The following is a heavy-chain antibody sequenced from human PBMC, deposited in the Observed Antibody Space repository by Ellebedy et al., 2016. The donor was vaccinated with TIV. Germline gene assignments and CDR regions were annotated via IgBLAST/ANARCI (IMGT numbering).Heavy chain of an antibody. V-gene: IGHV3-7*01. J-gene: IGHJ6*02. Sequence: GESLKISXAASGFTFSTYWMSWVRQAPGKGLEWVANIKQDGSEKYYVDSVKGRFTISRDNAKNSLYLQMNSLRAEDTAVYYCARDTTSGFVSGYYYYYGMDVWGQGTTVTVSS. D-gene: IGHD6-19*01. CDR3: ARDTTSGFVSGYYYYYGMDV. CDR1: GFTFSTYW. CDR2: IKQDGSEK.